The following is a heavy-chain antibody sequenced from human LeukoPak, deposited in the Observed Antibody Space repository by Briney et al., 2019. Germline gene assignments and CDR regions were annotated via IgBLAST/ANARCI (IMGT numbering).Heavy chain of an antibody. Sequence: GASVKVSCKPSGYSFTGYYIHWVRQAPGQGLEWMGRINPNSGGTNYAQKFQGRVTMTRDTSISTAYIDLSSLISDDTAVYYCARGFGYYDSRGCHNDAFDIWGQGTLVTVSS. CDR3: ARGFGYYDSRGCHNDAFDI. D-gene: IGHD3-22*01. V-gene: IGHV1-2*06. CDR1: GYSFTGYY. CDR2: INPNSGGT. J-gene: IGHJ3*02.